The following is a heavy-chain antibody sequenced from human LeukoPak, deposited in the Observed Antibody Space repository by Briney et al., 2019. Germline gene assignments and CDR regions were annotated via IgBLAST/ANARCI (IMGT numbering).Heavy chain of an antibody. CDR2: ISSSSSTI. J-gene: IGHJ4*02. V-gene: IGHV3-48*01. CDR3: ARDYTAMVQYFDY. D-gene: IGHD5-18*01. CDR1: GFTFSSYW. Sequence: PGGSLRLSCAASGFTFSSYWMSWVRQAPGKGLEWVSYISSSSSTIYYADSVKGRFTISRDNAKNSLYLQMNSLRAEDTAVYYCARDYTAMVQYFDYWGQGTLVTVSS.